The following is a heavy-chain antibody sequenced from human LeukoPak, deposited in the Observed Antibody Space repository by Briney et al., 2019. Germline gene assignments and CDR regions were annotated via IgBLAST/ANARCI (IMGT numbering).Heavy chain of an antibody. J-gene: IGHJ4*02. V-gene: IGHV1-2*02. CDR1: GYTFTGYY. CDR2: INPNSGGT. Sequence: ASVKVSCKASGYTFTGYYMHWVRQASGQGLEWMGWINPNSGGTNYAQKFQGRVTMTRDTSISTAYMELSRLRSDDTAVYYCARDPKGSSWYEGYWGQGTLVTVSS. D-gene: IGHD6-13*01. CDR3: ARDPKGSSWYEGY.